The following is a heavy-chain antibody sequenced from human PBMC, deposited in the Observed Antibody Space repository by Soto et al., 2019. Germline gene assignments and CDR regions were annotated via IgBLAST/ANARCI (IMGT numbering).Heavy chain of an antibody. V-gene: IGHV4-34*01. D-gene: IGHD3-22*01. Sequence: QVQLQQWGAGLLKPSETLSLRCVVNSGSFSGYYWTWIRQTPGKGLEWIGEISHSGSTNYNPSLMSRVTMSADTSKKQFSLRLSSVTAADTALYFCARGYESSRRYLPLLGYWGQGTLVTVSS. CDR1: SGSFSGYY. J-gene: IGHJ4*02. CDR2: ISHSGST. CDR3: ARGYESSRRYLPLLGY.